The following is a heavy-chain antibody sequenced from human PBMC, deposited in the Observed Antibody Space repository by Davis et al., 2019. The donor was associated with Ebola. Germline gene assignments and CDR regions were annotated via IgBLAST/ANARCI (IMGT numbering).Heavy chain of an antibody. CDR1: GFTFSSYA. CDR2: ISSNGGST. D-gene: IGHD3-3*01. V-gene: IGHV3-64D*08. CDR3: RVDKSSTYYDFWSTEYYYYYYGMDV. Sequence: GGSLRLSCSASGFTFSSYAMHWVRQAPGKGLEYVSAISSNGGSTYYADSVKGRFTISRDNSKNTLYLQMSSLRAEDTAVYYCRVDKSSTYYDFWSTEYYYYYYGMDVWGQGTTVTVSS. J-gene: IGHJ6*02.